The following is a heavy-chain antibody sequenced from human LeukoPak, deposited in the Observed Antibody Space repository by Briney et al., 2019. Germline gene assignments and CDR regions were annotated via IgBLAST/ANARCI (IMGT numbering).Heavy chain of an antibody. CDR2: FDPEDGET. D-gene: IGHD6-13*01. CDR3: ATLLASWYTTCFDY. Sequence: ASVKVSCKVSGYTLTELSMHWVRQAPGKGLEWMGGFDPEDGETIYAQKFQGRVTMTEDTSTDTAYMELSSLRSEDTAVYYCATLLASWYTTCFDYWDQGTLVTVSS. CDR1: GYTLTELS. V-gene: IGHV1-24*01. J-gene: IGHJ4*02.